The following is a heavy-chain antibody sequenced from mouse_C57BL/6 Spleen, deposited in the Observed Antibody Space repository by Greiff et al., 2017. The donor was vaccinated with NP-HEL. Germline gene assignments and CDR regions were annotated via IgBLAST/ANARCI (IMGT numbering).Heavy chain of an antibody. CDR1: GYTFTSYW. Sequence: VQLQQSGAELVKPGASVKLSCKASGYTFTSYWMQWVKQRPGQGLEWIGEIDPSDSYTNYNQKFKGKATLTVDTSSSTAYMQLSSLTSEDSAVYYCARWGNSYYYAMDYWGQGTSVTVSS. V-gene: IGHV1-50*01. CDR3: ARWGNSYYYAMDY. J-gene: IGHJ4*01. D-gene: IGHD2-1*01. CDR2: IDPSDSYT.